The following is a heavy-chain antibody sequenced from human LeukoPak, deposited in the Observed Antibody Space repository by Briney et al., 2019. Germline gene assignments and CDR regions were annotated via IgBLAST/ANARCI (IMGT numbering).Heavy chain of an antibody. Sequence: PSETLSLTCAVYGGSFSGYYWSWIRQPPGKGLEWIGEINHSGSTNYNPSLKNRVTISVDTSKNQFSLNLNTVTAADTAVYYCAGEMISDRGAYDSWGQGTLVTVSS. J-gene: IGHJ4*02. V-gene: IGHV4-34*01. CDR3: AGEMISDRGAYDS. CDR1: GGSFSGYY. CDR2: INHSGST. D-gene: IGHD3/OR15-3a*01.